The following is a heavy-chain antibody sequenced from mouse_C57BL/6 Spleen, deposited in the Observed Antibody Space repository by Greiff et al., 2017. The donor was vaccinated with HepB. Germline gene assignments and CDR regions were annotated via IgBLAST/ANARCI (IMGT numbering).Heavy chain of an antibody. CDR2: IRSKSNNYAT. D-gene: IGHD1-1*01. CDR3: VRGTTVVEDYAMDY. J-gene: IGHJ4*01. V-gene: IGHV10-1*01. Sequence: EVQLVESGGGLVQPKGSLKLSCAASGFSFNTYAMNWVRQAPGKGLEWVARIRSKSNNYATYYADSVKDRFTISRDDAESMLYLQMNNLRTEDAAMYDCVRGTTVVEDYAMDYWGKGTSVTVSS. CDR1: GFSFNTYA.